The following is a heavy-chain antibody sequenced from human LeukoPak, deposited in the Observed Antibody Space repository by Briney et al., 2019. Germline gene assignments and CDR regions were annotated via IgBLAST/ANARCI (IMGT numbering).Heavy chain of an antibody. CDR2: ISYDGSNK. CDR1: GFTFSSYG. J-gene: IGHJ4*02. Sequence: GESLRLSCAASGFTFSSYGMHWVRQAPGKWLEWVAFISYDGSNKYYADSVKGRFTISRDNSRNTLYQQMISLRAEDTAVYYCAKDPGVVVVAATGLDYWGQGTLVTVSS. CDR3: AKDPGVVVVAATGLDY. D-gene: IGHD2-15*01. V-gene: IGHV3-30*18.